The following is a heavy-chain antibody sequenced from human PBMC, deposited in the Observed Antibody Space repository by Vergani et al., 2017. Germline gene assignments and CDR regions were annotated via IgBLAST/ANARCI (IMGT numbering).Heavy chain of an antibody. CDR3: AGQGPRVTTWGGRYYGMDV. J-gene: IGHJ6*02. CDR1: GGSISSSSYY. V-gene: IGHV4-39*01. Sequence: QLQLQESGPGLVKPSETLSLTCTVPGGSISSSSYYWGWIRQPPGKGLEWIGSMFYTGSTYYNPSLKSRVTISRDTPKNQFSLRLSSVTAADTAVYYCAGQGPRVTTWGGRYYGMDVWGQGTTVTVSS. CDR2: MFYTGST. D-gene: IGHD4-17*01.